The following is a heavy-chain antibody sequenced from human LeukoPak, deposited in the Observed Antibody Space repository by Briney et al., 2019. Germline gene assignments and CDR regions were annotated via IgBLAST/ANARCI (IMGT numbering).Heavy chain of an antibody. V-gene: IGHV3-48*03. CDR3: ARDPLGSSSWSDAFDI. CDR1: GFTFSSYE. CDR2: ISSGGSTL. D-gene: IGHD6-13*01. Sequence: PGGSLRLSCAASGFTFSSYEMNWVRQAPGKGLDWVSYISSGGSTLYYADSVKGRFTISRDNAENSLYLQMNSLRAEDTAVYYCARDPLGSSSWSDAFDIWGQGTMVTVSS. J-gene: IGHJ3*02.